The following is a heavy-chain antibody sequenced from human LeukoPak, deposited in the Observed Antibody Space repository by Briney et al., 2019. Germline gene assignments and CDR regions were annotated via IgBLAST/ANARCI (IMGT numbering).Heavy chain of an antibody. V-gene: IGHV4-30-4*01. CDR2: IYYSGST. CDR1: GGRISRGDYH. Sequence: SQTRSLTCTVSGGRISRGDYHWSWIRQPPGKGLEWIGYIYYSGSTYYNPSLRSRVTISVDTSKNQFSLKLSSVSAADTAIYYCARTDTAVVFLDYWGQGTLVTVSS. CDR3: ARTDTAVVFLDY. D-gene: IGHD5-18*01. J-gene: IGHJ4*02.